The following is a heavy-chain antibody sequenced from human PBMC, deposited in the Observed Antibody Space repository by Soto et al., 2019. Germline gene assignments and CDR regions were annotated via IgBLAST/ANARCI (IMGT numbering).Heavy chain of an antibody. CDR1: GYTFSIYG. CDR2: ISPYNGNT. V-gene: IGHV1-18*01. J-gene: IGHJ4*02. Sequence: QVQLVQSGAEVKKPGASVKVSCKASGYTFSIYGISWVRQAPGQGLEWMGWISPYNGNTQYAQKLLGRVTMTANTSPSTAYMELRSLRSDDTAVYYCARDGDSGSPLYWGQGTLVTVSS. CDR3: ARDGDSGSPLY. D-gene: IGHD3-22*01.